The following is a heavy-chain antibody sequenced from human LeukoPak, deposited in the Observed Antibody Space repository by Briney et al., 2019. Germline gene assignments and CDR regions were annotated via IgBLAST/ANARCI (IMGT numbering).Heavy chain of an antibody. V-gene: IGHV4-59*01. CDR2: IYYSGST. Sequence: SETLSLTCTVSGCSISSYYWSWIRQPPGKGLEWIGYIYYSGSTNYNPSLKSRVTISVDTSKNQFSLKLSSVTAADTAVYYCARGPQYSSGNFDYWGQGTLVTVSS. CDR1: GCSISSYY. CDR3: ARGPQYSSGNFDY. J-gene: IGHJ4*02. D-gene: IGHD6-19*01.